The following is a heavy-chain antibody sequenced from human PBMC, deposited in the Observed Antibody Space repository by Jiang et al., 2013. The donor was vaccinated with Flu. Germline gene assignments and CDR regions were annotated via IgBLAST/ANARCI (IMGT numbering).Heavy chain of an antibody. CDR1: GGTFSSYA. CDR2: IIPILGIA. CDR3: AREGRWGTTSFDY. J-gene: IGHJ4*02. D-gene: IGHD1-7*01. Sequence: GAEVKKPGSSVKVSCKASGGTFSSYAISWVRQAPGQGLEWMGRIIPILGIANYAQKFQGRVTITADKSTSTAYMELSSLRSEDTAVYYCAREGRWGTTSFDYWGQGTLVTVSS. V-gene: IGHV1-69*04.